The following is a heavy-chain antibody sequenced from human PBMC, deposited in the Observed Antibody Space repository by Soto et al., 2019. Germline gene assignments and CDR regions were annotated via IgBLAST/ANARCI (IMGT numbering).Heavy chain of an antibody. Sequence: SETLSLTCTVSGGSISSSSYYWGWIRQPPGKGMEWIGSIYYSGSTYYNPSLKSRVTISVDTSKNQFFLKLNSVTAADTAVYYCARVKGRSSPIHLDYWGQGILVTVSS. CDR2: IYYSGST. J-gene: IGHJ4*02. CDR3: ARVKGRSSPIHLDY. CDR1: GGSISSSSYY. V-gene: IGHV4-39*07.